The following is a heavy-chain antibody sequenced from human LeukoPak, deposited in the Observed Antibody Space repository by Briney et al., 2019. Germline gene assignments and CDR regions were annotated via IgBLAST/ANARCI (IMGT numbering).Heavy chain of an antibody. CDR2: IYYSGST. CDR3: ARHARLSSSWSNFDY. V-gene: IGHV4-59*08. J-gene: IGHJ4*02. Sequence: PSETLSLTCTVSGGSIRSYYWSWVRQPPGKGLEWIGYIYYSGSTNYNPSLKSRVTISVDTSKNQFSLKLSSVTAADTAVYYCARHARLSSSWSNFDYWGQGTLVTVSS. CDR1: GGSIRSYY. D-gene: IGHD6-13*01.